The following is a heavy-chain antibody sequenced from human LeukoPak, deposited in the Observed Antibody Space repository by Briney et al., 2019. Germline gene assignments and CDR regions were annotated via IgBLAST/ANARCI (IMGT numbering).Heavy chain of an antibody. CDR1: GFTFSSYS. J-gene: IGHJ4*02. V-gene: IGHV3-48*01. Sequence: PGGSLRLSCAASGFTFSSYSMNWVRQAPGKGLEWISYISSSSSTIYYADSVKGRSTISRDNAKNSLHLQMNSLRAEDTAVYYCARESSSGYYDYWGQGTLVTVSS. CDR3: ARESSSGYYDY. D-gene: IGHD3-22*01. CDR2: ISSSSSTI.